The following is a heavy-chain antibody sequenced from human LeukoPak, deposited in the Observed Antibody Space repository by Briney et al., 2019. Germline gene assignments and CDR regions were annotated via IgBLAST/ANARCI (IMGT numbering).Heavy chain of an antibody. D-gene: IGHD2-21*01. V-gene: IGHV3-7*01. Sequence: GGSLRLSCAASGFSFSRYWMSWVRQAPGKGLEWVAHIKQDGSQSPYVDSVKGRFTISRDNAKNSLFLQMSSLRAEDTAVYYCVRTSFYSFDYWGQGTLVTVSA. J-gene: IGHJ4*02. CDR1: GFSFSRYW. CDR3: VRTSFYSFDY. CDR2: IKQDGSQS.